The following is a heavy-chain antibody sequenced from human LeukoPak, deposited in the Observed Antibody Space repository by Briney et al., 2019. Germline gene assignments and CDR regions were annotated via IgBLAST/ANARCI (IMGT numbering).Heavy chain of an antibody. V-gene: IGHV3-23*01. CDR3: ARDNSVRDEAWWFNP. CDR2: LSGGAVST. J-gene: IGHJ5*02. CDR1: GFTFSSYG. D-gene: IGHD5-24*01. Sequence: GGSLRLSCAASGFTFSSYGMSWVRQAPGKGLEWVSGLSGGAVSTNYADSVKGRFTISRDNSKNTLYLQMNSLRSEDTAVYYCARDNSVRDEAWWFNPWGQGTLVTVSS.